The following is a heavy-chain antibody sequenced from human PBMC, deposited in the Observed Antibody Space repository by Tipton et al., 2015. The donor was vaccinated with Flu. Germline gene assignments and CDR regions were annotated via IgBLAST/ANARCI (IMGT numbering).Heavy chain of an antibody. J-gene: IGHJ5*02. CDR1: GFSFSSHW. CDR2: IKSYRTST. D-gene: IGHD2-21*01. V-gene: IGHV3-74*01. CDR3: AKDHNCGTDTNCPAKACDR. Sequence: VQLVQSGGGVVQPGGSLRLSCAASGFSFSSHWMIWVRQPPGEGLVWVSRIKSYRTSTTYADSVKGRFTISRDNAKNSLYLQMNSLRVEDTTVYYCAKDHNCGTDTNCPAKACDRWGHGAQVTVSS.